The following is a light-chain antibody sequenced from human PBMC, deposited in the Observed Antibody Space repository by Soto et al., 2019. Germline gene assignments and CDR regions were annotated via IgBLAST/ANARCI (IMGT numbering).Light chain of an antibody. V-gene: IGKV3-20*01. CDR3: QQYNAWPYT. J-gene: IGKJ2*01. Sequence: EIVLTQSPGTLSLSPGERATLSCRASQRVNNNYVAWYQQKAGQAPSLLIYGASSRATGIPDRFSGSGSGTDFTLTISRLEPEDSAVYYCQQYNAWPYTFGQGTKLEI. CDR2: GAS. CDR1: QRVNNNY.